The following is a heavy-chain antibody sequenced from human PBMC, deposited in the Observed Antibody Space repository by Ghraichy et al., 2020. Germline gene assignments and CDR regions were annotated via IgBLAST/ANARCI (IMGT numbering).Heavy chain of an antibody. D-gene: IGHD4-17*01. J-gene: IGHJ3*02. Sequence: GGSLRLSCAASGINVGNTYMSWVRQAPGKGLDWVSMIYSDGSTYHADSVKGRFTISRDSSKNTLYLQMNTLGAEDTAVYYCAERLRDALHIWGQGTMVTVSS. CDR1: GINVGNTY. CDR3: AERLRDALHI. V-gene: IGHV3-53*01. CDR2: IYSDGST.